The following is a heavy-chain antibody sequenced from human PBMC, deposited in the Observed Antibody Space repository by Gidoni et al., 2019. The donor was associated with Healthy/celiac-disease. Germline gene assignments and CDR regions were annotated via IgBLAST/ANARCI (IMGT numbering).Heavy chain of an antibody. CDR3: ARDGADIVVVPAAPYNWFDP. CDR2: ISAYNGNT. Sequence: SVKVSCKASGYTFTSYGISWVRQAPGQGLEWMGWISAYNGNTNYAQKLQGRVTMTTDTSTSTAYMELRSLRSDDTAVYYCARDGADIVVVPAAPYNWFDPWGQGTLVTVSS. CDR1: GYTFTSYG. V-gene: IGHV1-18*01. D-gene: IGHD2-2*01. J-gene: IGHJ5*02.